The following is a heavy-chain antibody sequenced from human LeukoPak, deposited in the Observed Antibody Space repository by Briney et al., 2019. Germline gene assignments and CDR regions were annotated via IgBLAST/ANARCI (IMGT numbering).Heavy chain of an antibody. CDR1: GYSFTGYW. V-gene: IGHV5-51*01. J-gene: IGHJ2*01. CDR2: VYPGNSDT. Sequence: GESLKISCKGSGYSFTGYWIGWVRQMPGKGLEWMGIVYPGNSDTRFSPSFQGQVTISAAKSISTAYLQWSSLKASDTAMYYCARLRGSSLSYWYFDLWGRGTLVTVSS. D-gene: IGHD6-13*01. CDR3: ARLRGSSLSYWYFDL.